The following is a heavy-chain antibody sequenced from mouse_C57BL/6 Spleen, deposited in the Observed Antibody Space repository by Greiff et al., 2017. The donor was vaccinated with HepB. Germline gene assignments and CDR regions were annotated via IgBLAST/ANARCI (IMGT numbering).Heavy chain of an antibody. V-gene: IGHV5-17*01. Sequence: DVMLVESGGGLVKPGGSLKLSCAASGFTFSDYGMHWVRQAPEKGLEWVAYISSGSSTIYYADTVKGRFTISRDNAKNTLFLQMTSLRSEDTAMYYCARALYYGSSYWYFDVWGTGTTVTVSS. D-gene: IGHD1-1*01. CDR2: ISSGSSTI. CDR3: ARALYYGSSYWYFDV. J-gene: IGHJ1*03. CDR1: GFTFSDYG.